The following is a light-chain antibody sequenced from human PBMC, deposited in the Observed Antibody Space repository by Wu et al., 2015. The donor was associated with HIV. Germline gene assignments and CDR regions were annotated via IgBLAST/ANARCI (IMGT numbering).Light chain of an antibody. CDR3: QQYNNWRGR. J-gene: IGKJ1*01. V-gene: IGKV3-15*01. Sequence: EIVMTQSPATLSVSPGERATLSCRASQSVSSNLAWYQQKPGQAPRLLIYGASTRATGIPARFSGSGSGTEFTLTISSMQSEDFAVYYCQQYNNWRGRFGLGTKGGN. CDR1: QSVSSN. CDR2: GAS.